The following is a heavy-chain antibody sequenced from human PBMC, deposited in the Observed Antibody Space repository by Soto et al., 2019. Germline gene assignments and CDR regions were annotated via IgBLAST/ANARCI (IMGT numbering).Heavy chain of an antibody. Sequence: PGESLKISCKGSGYSFTSYWIGWVRQMPGKGLEWMGIIYPGDSDTRYSPSFQGQVTISADKSISTAYLQWSSLKASDTAMYYCARRLAAAGNYYYYGMDVWGQGTTVTVS. D-gene: IGHD6-13*01. J-gene: IGHJ6*02. CDR1: GYSFTSYW. CDR3: ARRLAAAGNYYYYGMDV. CDR2: IYPGDSDT. V-gene: IGHV5-51*01.